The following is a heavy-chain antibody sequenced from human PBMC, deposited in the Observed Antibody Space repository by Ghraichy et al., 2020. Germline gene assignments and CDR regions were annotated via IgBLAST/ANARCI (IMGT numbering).Heavy chain of an antibody. CDR3: ARDKWYYGMDV. CDR2: TYYRSKWYN. CDR1: GDSLSTNTAA. D-gene: IGHD1-26*01. J-gene: IGHJ6*02. Sequence: SQTLSLTCVISGDSLSTNTAAWIWIRQSPSRVLEWLGKTYYRSKWYNDYAVSVKSRITVNPDTSKNQLSLQLSSVTPEDTAVYYCARDKWYYGMDVWGHGTTVHVSS. V-gene: IGHV6-1*01.